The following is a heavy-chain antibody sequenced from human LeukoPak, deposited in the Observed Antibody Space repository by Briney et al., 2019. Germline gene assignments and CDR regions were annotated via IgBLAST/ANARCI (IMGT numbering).Heavy chain of an antibody. CDR2: ISGSDGGT. J-gene: IGHJ6*03. V-gene: IGHV3-23*01. Sequence: GRSLRLSCAASGFTFSTYAMSWVRQIPGKGLEWVSAISGSDGGTYYADSVKGRFTISRDNSKNTLYLQMNSLRAEDTAVYYCAKAASKRTDYGDYAFYYYMDVWGKGTTVTVSS. CDR3: AKAASKRTDYGDYAFYYYMDV. D-gene: IGHD4-17*01. CDR1: GFTFSTYA.